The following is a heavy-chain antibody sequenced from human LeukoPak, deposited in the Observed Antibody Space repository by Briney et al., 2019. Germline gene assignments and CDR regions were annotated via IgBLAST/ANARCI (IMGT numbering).Heavy chain of an antibody. CDR3: ARDGLHTAHFDY. CDR1: GFTFSSYT. D-gene: IGHD5-18*01. V-gene: IGHV3-48*02. J-gene: IGHJ4*02. Sequence: GGTLRLSCAASGFTFSSYTMNWVRQAPGKGLEWVSTVSDSSNIHYSDSVKGRFTISRDNARNSLYLQMNSLRDEDTAVYYCARDGLHTAHFDYWGQGTLVTVSS. CDR2: VSDSSNI.